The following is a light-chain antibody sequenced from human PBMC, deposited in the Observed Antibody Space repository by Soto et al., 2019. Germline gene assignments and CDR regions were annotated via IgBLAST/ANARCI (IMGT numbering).Light chain of an antibody. CDR2: GAS. J-gene: IGKJ5*01. Sequence: EIVMTQSPATLSVSPGERATLSCRASQSISSNLAWYQQKPGQAPRVLIYGASTRATGIPARFSGSGSGTEFTLTISGLQSEDFAVYYCQQYNAWPPITFGQGTRLE. CDR3: QQYNAWPPIT. V-gene: IGKV3-15*01. CDR1: QSISSN.